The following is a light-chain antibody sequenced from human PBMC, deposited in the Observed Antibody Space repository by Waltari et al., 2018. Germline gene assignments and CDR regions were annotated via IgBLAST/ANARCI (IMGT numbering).Light chain of an antibody. CDR3: QSFDNMLSGGVV. J-gene: IGLJ2*01. CDR1: TSNIGAGHD. CDR2: GNN. V-gene: IGLV1-40*01. Sequence: QSVLTQPPSVSGTPGQRVTISCSGSTSNIGAGHDVHWYPHLPGTAPKLLIYGNNNRPSGFPDRCSGSKSGTSASLAITVLQADDEADYFCQSFDNMLSGGVVFGGGTKLAVL.